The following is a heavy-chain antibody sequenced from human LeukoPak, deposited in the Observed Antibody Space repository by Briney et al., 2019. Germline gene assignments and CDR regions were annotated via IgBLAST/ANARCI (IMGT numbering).Heavy chain of an antibody. CDR1: GDSVSSNIAA. J-gene: IGHJ3*02. CDR2: TYYRSRWFN. D-gene: IGHD6-13*01. Sequence: SQTLSLTCVISGDSVSSNIAAWTWIRQSPSRGLEWLGRTYYRSRWFNEYAVSVKGRITINLDTSKNQLSLELNSVTPEDTAVYYCARDFVVAGGGNAFDIWGQGTMVTVSS. V-gene: IGHV6-1*01. CDR3: ARDFVVAGGGNAFDI.